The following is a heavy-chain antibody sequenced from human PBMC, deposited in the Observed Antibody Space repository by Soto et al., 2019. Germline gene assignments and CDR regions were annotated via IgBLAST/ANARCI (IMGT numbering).Heavy chain of an antibody. CDR2: IIPVFGTA. V-gene: IGHV1-69*01. D-gene: IGHD6-13*01. Sequence: QVQLVQSGAEVKKAGSSVKVCCKVSGGTFSSYFINWVRQAPGQGLEWVGGIIPVFGTASYAEKFQGRVTITAEESTSTADMELSRLRSDDTAVYYCARETPSAAAAYYYYGLDVWGQGTTVTVPS. CDR1: GGTFSSYF. CDR3: ARETPSAAAAYYYYGLDV. J-gene: IGHJ6*02.